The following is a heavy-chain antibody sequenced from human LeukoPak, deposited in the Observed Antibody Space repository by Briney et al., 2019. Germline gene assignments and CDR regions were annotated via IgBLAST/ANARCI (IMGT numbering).Heavy chain of an antibody. J-gene: IGHJ4*02. CDR3: AKLKRYSGYGENYFDY. CDR2: ISGGSEDT. Sequence: PGGSLRLSCTASGFTFGGYAMSWVRQAPGKGLQWVSSISGGSEDTYYADSVKGRFTISRDNSKNTLYLQMNSLRAEDTAVYYCAKLKRYSGYGENYFDYWGQGTLVTVSS. V-gene: IGHV3-23*01. D-gene: IGHD5-12*01. CDR1: GFTFGGYA.